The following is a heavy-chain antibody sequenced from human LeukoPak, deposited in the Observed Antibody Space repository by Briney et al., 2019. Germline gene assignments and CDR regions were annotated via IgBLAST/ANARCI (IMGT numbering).Heavy chain of an antibody. J-gene: IGHJ3*02. CDR1: GFTLSSYS. D-gene: IGHD5-18*01. CDR3: ARDGIQLWLRGGFDI. V-gene: IGHV3-21*01. CDR2: ISSSSSYI. Sequence: GGSLRLSCAASGFTLSSYSMNWVRQAPGKGLEWVSSISSSSSYIYYADSVKGRFTISRDNAKNSLYLQMNSLRAEDTAVYYCARDGIQLWLRGGFDIWGQGTMVTVSS.